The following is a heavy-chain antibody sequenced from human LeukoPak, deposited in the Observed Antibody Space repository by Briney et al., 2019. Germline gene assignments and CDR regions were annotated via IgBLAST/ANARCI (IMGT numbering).Heavy chain of an antibody. D-gene: IGHD3-10*01. Sequence: PSETLSLTCNVSGDPISGSYWNWIRQSPGRGLEWIGYTHYTGETNYNPSLKSRLTMSVDTSNNQVYLRLSSVTAADTAVYYCGRNLGSGSDHWGQGTLVTVSS. J-gene: IGHJ4*02. CDR1: GDPISGSY. CDR3: GRNLGSGSDH. CDR2: THYTGET. V-gene: IGHV4-59*01.